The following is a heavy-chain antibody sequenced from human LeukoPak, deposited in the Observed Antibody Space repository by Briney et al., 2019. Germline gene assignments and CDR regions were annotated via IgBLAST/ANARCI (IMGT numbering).Heavy chain of an antibody. CDR1: GGSISSSSYY. CDR3: ARDGYSGNDGL. V-gene: IGHV4-39*07. CDR2: IYNSGST. J-gene: IGHJ4*02. D-gene: IGHD5-12*01. Sequence: SETLSLTCTVSGGSISSSSYYWGWIRQPPGKGLEWIGSIYNSGSTNYNPSLKSRVTISVDTSKSQFSLKLSSVTAADTAVYYCARDGYSGNDGLWGQGTLVTVSS.